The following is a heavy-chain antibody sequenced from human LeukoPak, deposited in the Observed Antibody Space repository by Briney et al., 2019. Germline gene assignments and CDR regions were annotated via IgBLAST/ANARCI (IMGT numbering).Heavy chain of an antibody. CDR2: IYYSGST. V-gene: IGHV4-39*02. CDR3: ARDGEMATMYYHYYGMDV. Sequence: PSETLSLTCTVSGGSISSSSYYWGWIRQPPGKGLEWIGSIYYSGSTYYNPSLKSRVTISVDTSKNQFSLKLNSVTPEDTAVYYCARDGEMATMYYHYYGMDVWGQGTTVTVSS. D-gene: IGHD5-24*01. J-gene: IGHJ6*02. CDR1: GGSISSSSYY.